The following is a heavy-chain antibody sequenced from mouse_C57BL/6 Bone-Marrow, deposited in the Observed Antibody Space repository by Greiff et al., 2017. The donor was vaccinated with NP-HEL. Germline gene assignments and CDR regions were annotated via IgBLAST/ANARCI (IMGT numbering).Heavy chain of an antibody. J-gene: IGHJ4*01. D-gene: IGHD2-3*01. V-gene: IGHV1-61*01. CDR1: GYTFTSYW. CDR3: ASSNGYYEAMDY. CDR2: IYPSDSET. Sequence: QVQLQQPGAELVRPGSSVKLSCKASGYTFTSYWMDWVKQRPGQGLEWIGNIYPSDSETHYNQKFKDKATLTVHKSSSTAYMQLSSLTSEDSAVYYCASSNGYYEAMDYWGQGTSVTVSS.